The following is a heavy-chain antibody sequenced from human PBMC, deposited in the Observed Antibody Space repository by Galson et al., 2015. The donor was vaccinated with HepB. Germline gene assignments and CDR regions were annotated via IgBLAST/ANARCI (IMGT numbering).Heavy chain of an antibody. V-gene: IGHV3-33*01. J-gene: IGHJ6*02. CDR2: IWYDGKNK. Sequence: SLRLSCAASGFTFSSYGMHWVRQAPGKGLEWVATIWYDGKNKYYRESVKGRFTIPRDNSKNTLFLEINSLRAEDTAVYYCARDNIMLAVLGYGMDVWGQGTTDTVSS. D-gene: IGHD3-3*02. CDR1: GFTFSSYG. CDR3: ARDNIMLAVLGYGMDV.